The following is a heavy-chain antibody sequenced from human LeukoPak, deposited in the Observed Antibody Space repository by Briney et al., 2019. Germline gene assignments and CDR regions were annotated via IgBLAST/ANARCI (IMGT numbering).Heavy chain of an antibody. CDR2: IYHSGST. Sequence: PSETLSLTCSVSGYSITSGYYWGWIRQPPGKGLEWIGSIYHSGSTYYNPSLKSRLTISVDTSKNQFSLKLSSVTAADTAVYYCAREGGYYGSGSYSGCDYWGQGTLVTVSS. CDR3: AREGGYYGSGSYSGCDY. V-gene: IGHV4-38-2*02. CDR1: GYSITSGYY. D-gene: IGHD3-10*01. J-gene: IGHJ4*02.